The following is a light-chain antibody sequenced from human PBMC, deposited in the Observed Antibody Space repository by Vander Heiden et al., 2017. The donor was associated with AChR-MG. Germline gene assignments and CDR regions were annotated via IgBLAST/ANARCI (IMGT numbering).Light chain of an antibody. CDR2: DAS. V-gene: IGKV1-33*01. J-gene: IGKJ4*01. CDR1: QDISNY. CDR3: QQYDSLPLT. Sequence: DIQMTQSPSSLSASVGDRLTTTCQATQDISNYLNWYQHKSGKAPKLLIFDASNLETGVPSRFSGRGSRTDFTLTISSLQPEDIATYYCQQYDSLPLTFGGGTKVEI.